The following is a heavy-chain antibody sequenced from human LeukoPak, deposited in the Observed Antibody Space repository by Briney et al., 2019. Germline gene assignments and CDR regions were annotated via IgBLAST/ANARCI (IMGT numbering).Heavy chain of an antibody. CDR1: GYTFSDYY. Sequence: ASVKVSCRASGYTFSDYYIHWVRQAPGQGLEWLGFINPTNGVTKYTQKFHGRVTMTRDTSISTAYLDLTRLTSHDTAIYYCARSELHGYTSGHYYGDSWGHGTLVTVSS. J-gene: IGHJ5*01. V-gene: IGHV1-2*02. CDR2: INPTNGVT. D-gene: IGHD3-22*01. CDR3: ARSELHGYTSGHYYGDS.